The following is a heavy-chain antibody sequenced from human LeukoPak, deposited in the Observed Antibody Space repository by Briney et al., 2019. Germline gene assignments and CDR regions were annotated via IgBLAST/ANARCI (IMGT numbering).Heavy chain of an antibody. CDR1: GFTFDDYG. V-gene: IGHV3-20*04. CDR3: ARGLIAAAPGLFDY. J-gene: IGHJ4*02. Sequence: GGSLRLSCAASGFTFDDYGVNWVRQAPGKGLEWVSGINWNGGSTGYADSVKGRFTISRDNANNSLYLQMNSLRAEDTAMYYCARGLIAAAPGLFDYWGQGTLVTVSS. CDR2: INWNGGST. D-gene: IGHD6-13*01.